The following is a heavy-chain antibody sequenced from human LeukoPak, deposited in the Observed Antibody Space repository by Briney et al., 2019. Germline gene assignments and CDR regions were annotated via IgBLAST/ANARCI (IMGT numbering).Heavy chain of an antibody. CDR2: ISSSSSTI. V-gene: IGHV3-48*01. Sequence: GGSLRLSCAASGFTFSSYSMNWVRQAPGKGLEWVSYISSSSSTIYYADSVKGRFTISRDNAKNSLYLQMNSLRAEDTAVYYCARDSGRGFSSGYFSDYWGQGTLVTVSS. J-gene: IGHJ4*02. CDR1: GFTFSSYS. D-gene: IGHD3-22*01. CDR3: ARDSGRGFSSGYFSDY.